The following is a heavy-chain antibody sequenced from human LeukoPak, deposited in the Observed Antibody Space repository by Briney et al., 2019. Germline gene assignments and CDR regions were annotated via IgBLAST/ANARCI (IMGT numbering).Heavy chain of an antibody. J-gene: IGHJ4*02. CDR2: ISSSSSYI. V-gene: IGHV3-21*01. CDR1: GFTFSSYS. CDR3: ARAPLGYCSGGSCYDLDY. Sequence: GGSLRLSCAASGFTFSSYSMNWVRQAPGKGLEWVSSISSSSSYIYYADSVKGRFTISRGNAKNSLYLQMNSLRAEDTAVYYCARAPLGYCSGGSCYDLDYWGQGTLVTVSS. D-gene: IGHD2-15*01.